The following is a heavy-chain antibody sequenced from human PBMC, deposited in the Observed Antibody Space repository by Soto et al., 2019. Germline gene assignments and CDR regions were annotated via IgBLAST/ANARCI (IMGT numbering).Heavy chain of an antibody. CDR1: GYTYTSYA. D-gene: IGHD3-22*01. CDR2: INPSDGNT. Sequence: ASVKASCKDCGYTYTSYAMHCVRQAPKQRLEWMGWINPSDGNTKYAQKFEDRVTMTRATSTNTVFLELRSLKSDDTAIYYCARDRLRGYDSSGFYSWGQGTMLTVSS. V-gene: IGHV1-3*01. J-gene: IGHJ4*02. CDR3: ARDRLRGYDSSGFYS.